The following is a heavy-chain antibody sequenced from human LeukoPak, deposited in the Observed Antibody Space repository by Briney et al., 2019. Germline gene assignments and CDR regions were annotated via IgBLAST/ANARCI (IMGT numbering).Heavy chain of an antibody. V-gene: IGHV7-4-1*02. D-gene: IGHD2-21*02. Sequence: GASVKVSCKASGYTFTTYAMNWLRQAPGQGLEWMGWINTDTGHPTYAQGFTGRFVFSLDSSVSTAYLQISSLKAEDTAVYYCARDRVVVMTSINFDYWGQETLVTVSS. J-gene: IGHJ4*02. CDR2: INTDTGHP. CDR1: GYTFTTYA. CDR3: ARDRVVVMTSINFDY.